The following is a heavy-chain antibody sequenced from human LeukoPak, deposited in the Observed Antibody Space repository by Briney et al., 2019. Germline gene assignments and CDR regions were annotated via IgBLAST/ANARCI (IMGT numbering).Heavy chain of an antibody. CDR2: ISAYNGNT. J-gene: IGHJ1*01. CDR3: ARDHYYDSSGYYPGDFQH. V-gene: IGHV1-18*04. Sequence: ASVKVSCKASGYTFTGYYMHWVRQAPGQGLEWMGWISAYNGNTNYAQKLQGRVTMTTDTSTSTAYMELRSLRSDDTAVYYCARDHYYDSSGYYPGDFQHWGQGTLVTVSS. CDR1: GYTFTGYY. D-gene: IGHD3-22*01.